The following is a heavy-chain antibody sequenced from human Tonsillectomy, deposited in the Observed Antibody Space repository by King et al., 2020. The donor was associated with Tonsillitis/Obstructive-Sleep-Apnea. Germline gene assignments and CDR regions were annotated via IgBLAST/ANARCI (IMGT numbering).Heavy chain of an antibody. V-gene: IGHV5-51*01. D-gene: IGHD3-9*01. Sequence: VQLVESGAEVKMPGESLKISCKGSGYSFTSYWIGWVRQMPGKGLEWMGIIHPGDSESKYSPSFQGQVTISADKSTSTAYLQWSSLKASDTAMYYCVRHLDWLRRIDYWGQGTQVTVSS. CDR1: GYSFTSYW. CDR3: VRHLDWLRRIDY. CDR2: IHPGDSES. J-gene: IGHJ4*02.